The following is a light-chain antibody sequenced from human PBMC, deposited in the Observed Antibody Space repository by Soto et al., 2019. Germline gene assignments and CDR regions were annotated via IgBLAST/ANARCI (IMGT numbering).Light chain of an antibody. CDR3: QQYDSFSVT. CDR2: RTF. V-gene: IGKV3-20*01. Sequence: EIVLTQSPGTLSLSPGERATLSCRASQSIASSYLAWYQQKPGQPPRLLLYRTFNRATGIPDRFSGSGSGTDFTLTISRLEPDDFATYYCQQYDSFSVTFGQGTKVEIK. J-gene: IGKJ1*01. CDR1: QSIASSY.